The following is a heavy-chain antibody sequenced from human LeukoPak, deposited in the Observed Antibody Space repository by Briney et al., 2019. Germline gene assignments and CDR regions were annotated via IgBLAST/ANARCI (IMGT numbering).Heavy chain of an antibody. V-gene: IGHV4-61*08. D-gene: IGHD6-19*01. J-gene: IGHJ4*02. CDR3: ARAEYSSGWYYDY. CDR2: IYYSGST. Sequence: SETLSLTCTVPGGSISSGGYYWSWIRQHPGKGLEWIGYIYYSGSTNYNPSLKSRVTISVDTSKNQFSLKLSSVTAADTAVYYCARAEYSSGWYYDYWGQGTLVTVSS. CDR1: GGSISSGGYY.